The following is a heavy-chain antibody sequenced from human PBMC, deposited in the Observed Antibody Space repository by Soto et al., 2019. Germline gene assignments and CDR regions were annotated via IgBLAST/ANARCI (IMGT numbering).Heavy chain of an antibody. V-gene: IGHV4-59*11. D-gene: IGHD1-26*01. CDR2: IYYSGST. CDR3: ARVLLSGSYLGVDY. Sequence: LVIQSLTCTVPGVYIRSHYWSWIRQPPGKGLEWIGYIYYSGSTNYNPSLKSRVTISVDTSKNQFSLKLSSVTAADTAVYYCARVLLSGSYLGVDYWGQGTLGTV. CDR1: GVYIRSHY. J-gene: IGHJ4*02.